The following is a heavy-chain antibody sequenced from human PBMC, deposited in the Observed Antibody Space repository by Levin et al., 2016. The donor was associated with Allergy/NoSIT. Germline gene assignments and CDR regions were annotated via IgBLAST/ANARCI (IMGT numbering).Heavy chain of an antibody. V-gene: IGHV4-34*01. CDR2: INHSGST. J-gene: IGHJ4*02. CDR3: ARERAELVVDY. CDR1: GGSFSGYY. D-gene: IGHD2-2*01. Sequence: SETLSLTCAVYGGSFSGYYWSWIRQPPGKGLEWIGEINHSGSTNYNPSLKSRLTISIDTSENQFSLKLSSVTAADTAVYYCARERAELVVDYWGQGTLVTVSS.